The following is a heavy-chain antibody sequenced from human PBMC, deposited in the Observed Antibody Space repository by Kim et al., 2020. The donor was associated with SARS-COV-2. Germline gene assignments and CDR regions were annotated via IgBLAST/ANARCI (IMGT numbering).Heavy chain of an antibody. CDR2: IKSKTDGGTT. CDR3: TTLGGIAAAGRYYYYYGMDV. D-gene: IGHD6-13*01. Sequence: GGSLRLSCAASGFTFSNAWMSWVRQAPGKGLEWVGRIKSKTDGGTTDYAAPVKGRFTISRDDSKNTLYLQMNSLKTEDTAVYYCTTLGGIAAAGRYYYYYGMDVWGQGTTVTVSS. J-gene: IGHJ6*02. CDR1: GFTFSNAW. V-gene: IGHV3-15*01.